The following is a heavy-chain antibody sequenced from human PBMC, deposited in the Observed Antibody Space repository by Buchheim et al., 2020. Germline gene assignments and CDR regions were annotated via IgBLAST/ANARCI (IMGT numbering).Heavy chain of an antibody. V-gene: IGHV3-23*01. CDR1: GFTVSYYA. CDR3: ERHRGGGDPWYYDMDV. D-gene: IGHD2-21*02. CDR2: ISGSGHQT. J-gene: IGHJ6*03. Sequence: EVQLLESGGGLGQPGGSLRLTCAFSGFTVSYYAMSCVRQAPGKGLEWVAVISGSGHQTFFADAVSVRFSVSSDTFKNTLYLQMNSLRVGDTATYFCERHRGGGDPWYYDMDVWGHGTT.